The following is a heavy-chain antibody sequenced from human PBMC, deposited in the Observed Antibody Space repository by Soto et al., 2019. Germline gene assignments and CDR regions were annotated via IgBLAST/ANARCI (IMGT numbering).Heavy chain of an antibody. Sequence: ESGGGVVQPGRSLRLSCAASGFTFRSNGMHWVRQAPGKGLEWVATIWYDSSNKYYADSVKGRFTISRDNSKNTLYLHMNNLRAEDTGIYYCAKEGNIGSSSWYYFDYWGQGTLVTVSS. D-gene: IGHD6-13*01. CDR1: GFTFRSNG. V-gene: IGHV3-33*06. CDR2: IWYDSSNK. CDR3: AKEGNIGSSSWYYFDY. J-gene: IGHJ4*02.